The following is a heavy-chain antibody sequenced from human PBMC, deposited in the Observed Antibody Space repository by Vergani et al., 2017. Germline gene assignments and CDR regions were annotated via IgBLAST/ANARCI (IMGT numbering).Heavy chain of an antibody. V-gene: IGHV3-21*01. D-gene: IGHD2-15*01. CDR3: ARDKTRYCSGGSCYYMDG. CDR2: ISSSISYI. CDR1: GFTFSSYS. Sequence: VQLVESGGGLVKPGGSLRLSCAASGFTFSSYSMNCVRQAPGKGLEWVSSISSSISYIYYADSVKGRFTISRDNAKNSLYLQMNRLRAEDTAVYYCARDKTRYCSGGSCYYMDGWGKGTTVTVSS. J-gene: IGHJ6*03.